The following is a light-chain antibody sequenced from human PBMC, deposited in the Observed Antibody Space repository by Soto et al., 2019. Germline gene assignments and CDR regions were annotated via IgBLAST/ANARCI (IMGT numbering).Light chain of an antibody. CDR1: QSLVHSDGIAY. CDR2: KVS. J-gene: IGKJ1*01. CDR3: MQGTHWPWT. Sequence: DVVMTQSPLSLPVTLGQPASISCRSNQSLVHSDGIAYFSWFQQRPGRSPRRLIYKVSNRDSGVPARFSGSGSGTDFALKISRVEAEDVRVYYCMQGTHWPWTFGQGTKVDIK. V-gene: IGKV2-30*02.